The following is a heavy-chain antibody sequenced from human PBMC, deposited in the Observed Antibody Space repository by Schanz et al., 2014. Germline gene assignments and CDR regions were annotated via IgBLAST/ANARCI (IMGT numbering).Heavy chain of an antibody. J-gene: IGHJ4*02. CDR1: GYTFTSYY. D-gene: IGHD6-13*01. V-gene: IGHV1-46*03. CDR3: ARDGEAAAGCDY. CDR2: INPSGGST. Sequence: QVQLVQSGAEVKKPGVSVKLSCKASGYTFTSYYMHWVRQAPGQGLEWMGIINPSGGSTSYAQKCQGRVTMTRDTSTSTVYMELSSLRSEDAAVYYCARDGEAAAGCDYWGQGTLVTVSS.